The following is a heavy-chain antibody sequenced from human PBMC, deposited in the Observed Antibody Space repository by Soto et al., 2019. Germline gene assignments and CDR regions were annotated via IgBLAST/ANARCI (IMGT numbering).Heavy chain of an antibody. V-gene: IGHV3-30-3*01. CDR3: ARDPVLAFVAADYFDY. CDR2: ISYDGSNK. Sequence: QVQLVESGGGVVQPGRSLRLSCAASGFTFSSYAMHWVRQAPGKGLEWVAVISYDGSNKYYADSVKGRFTISRDNSKNTLYRQMNSLRAEDTAVYYCARDPVLAFVAADYFDYWGQGTLVTVSS. J-gene: IGHJ4*02. CDR1: GFTFSSYA. D-gene: IGHD6-19*01.